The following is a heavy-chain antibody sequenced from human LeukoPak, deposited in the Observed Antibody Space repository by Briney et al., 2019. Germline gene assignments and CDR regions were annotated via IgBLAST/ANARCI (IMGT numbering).Heavy chain of an antibody. CDR3: ARDGYCGGDCYSNWFDP. CDR1: GFTFSDYY. CDR2: ISGSENYI. D-gene: IGHD2-21*02. Sequence: GGSLRLSCEASGFTFSDYYMSWIRQAPGKGLEWLAYISGSENYIYYADSVKGRFTISRDNAKNSVYLQMNSLRAEDTAVYYCARDGYCGGDCYSNWFDPWGQGTLVTVSS. V-gene: IGHV3-11*04. J-gene: IGHJ5*02.